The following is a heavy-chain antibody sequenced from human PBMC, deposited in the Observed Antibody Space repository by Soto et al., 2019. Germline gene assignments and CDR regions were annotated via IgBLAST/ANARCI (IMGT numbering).Heavy chain of an antibody. J-gene: IGHJ4*02. CDR1: GYSFTNYA. CDR3: ARTYSNYDYFDY. CDR2: INAGSGNT. Sequence: ASVKVSCKASGYSFTNYAMHWVRQAPGQRLEWMGWINAGSGNTKYSQKFQGWVTMTRDTSISTAYMELSRLRSDDTAVYYCARTYSNYDYFDYWGQGTLVTVSS. V-gene: IGHV1-3*01. D-gene: IGHD4-4*01.